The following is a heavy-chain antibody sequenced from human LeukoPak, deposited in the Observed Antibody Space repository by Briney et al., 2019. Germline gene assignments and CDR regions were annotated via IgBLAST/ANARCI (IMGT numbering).Heavy chain of an antibody. CDR2: IYSGGST. D-gene: IGHD6-6*01. V-gene: IGHV3-53*01. Sequence: GGSLRLSCAASGFTFSSYAMSWVRQAPGKGLKWVSVIYSGGSTYYADSVKGRFTISRDNSKNTLYLQMNSLRAEDTAVYYCARDGGSIAAPNAFDIWGQGTMVTVSS. J-gene: IGHJ3*02. CDR3: ARDGGSIAAPNAFDI. CDR1: GFTFSSYA.